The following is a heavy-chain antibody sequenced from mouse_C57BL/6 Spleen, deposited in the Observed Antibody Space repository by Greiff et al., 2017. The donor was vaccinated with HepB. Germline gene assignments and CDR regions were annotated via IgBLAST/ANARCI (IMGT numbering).Heavy chain of an antibody. CDR1: GYSITSGYY. CDR2: ISYDGSN. V-gene: IGHV3-6*01. D-gene: IGHD2-3*01. CDR3: APYDGYYGYAMDY. J-gene: IGHJ4*01. Sequence: DVQLQESGPGLVKPSQSLSLTCSVTGYSITSGYYWNWIRQFPGNKLEWMGYISYDGSNNYNPSLKNRISITRDTSKNQFFLKLNSVTTEDTATYYCAPYDGYYGYAMDYWGQGTSVTVSS.